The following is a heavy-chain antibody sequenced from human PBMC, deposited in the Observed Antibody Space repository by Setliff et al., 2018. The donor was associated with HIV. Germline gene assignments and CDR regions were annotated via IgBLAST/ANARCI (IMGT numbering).Heavy chain of an antibody. D-gene: IGHD3-10*01. CDR2: IDHSGST. CDR3: ARGLNYYGSGSYLPLGY. CDR1: GGSFNDYY. V-gene: IGHV4-34*01. J-gene: IGHJ4*02. Sequence: KPSETLSLTCAVYGGSFNDYYWTWIRQPPGKGLEWIGDIDHSGSTKYHASLKSRVTISIDTSKNQISLKLSSVTAADTAVYYCARGLNYYGSGSYLPLGYWGQGTLVTVSS.